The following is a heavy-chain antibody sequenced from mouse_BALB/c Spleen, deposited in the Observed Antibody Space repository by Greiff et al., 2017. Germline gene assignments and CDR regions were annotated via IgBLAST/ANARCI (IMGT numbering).Heavy chain of an antibody. CDR3: ARSPAYGGFDY. V-gene: IGHV14-3*02. J-gene: IGHJ2*01. D-gene: IGHD1-1*01. Sequence: VQLQQSRAELVKPGASVKLSCTASGFNIKDTYMHWVKQRPEQGLEWIGRIDPANGNTKYDPKFQGKATITADTSSNTAYLQLSSLTSEDTAVYYCARSPAYGGFDYWGQGTTLTVSS. CDR2: IDPANGNT. CDR1: GFNIKDTY.